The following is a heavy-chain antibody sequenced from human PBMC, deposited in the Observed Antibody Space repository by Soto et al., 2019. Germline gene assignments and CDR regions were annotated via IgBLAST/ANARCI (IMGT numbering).Heavy chain of an antibody. Sequence: PSETLSLTCTVSGGSISSYYWSWIRQPPGKGLEWIGYIYYSGSTNYNPSLRSRVTISVDTSKNQFSLKLSSVTAADTAVYYCRGTTVTTMYYFDYWGQGTVVTVSS. J-gene: IGHJ4*02. CDR3: RGTTVTTMYYFDY. CDR2: IYYSGST. D-gene: IGHD4-17*01. V-gene: IGHV4-59*01. CDR1: GGSISSYY.